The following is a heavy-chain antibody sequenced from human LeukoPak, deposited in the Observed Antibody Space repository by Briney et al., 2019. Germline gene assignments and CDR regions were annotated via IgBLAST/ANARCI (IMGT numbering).Heavy chain of an antibody. CDR2: IYPGDSDT. CDR3: ARHRGYSYGLSGWFDP. V-gene: IGHV5-51*01. Sequence: GESLKISCKGSGYSFSSYWIAWVRQMPGKGLEWMGIIYPGDSDTRYSPSFQGQVTISADKSISTAYLQWSSLKASDTATYYCARHRGYSYGLSGWFDPWGQGTLVTVSS. D-gene: IGHD5-18*01. J-gene: IGHJ5*02. CDR1: GYSFSSYW.